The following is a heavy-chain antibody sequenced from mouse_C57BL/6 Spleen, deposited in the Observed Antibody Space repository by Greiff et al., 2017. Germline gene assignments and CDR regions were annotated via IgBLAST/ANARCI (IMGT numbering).Heavy chain of an antibody. CDR1: GFTFSDYY. Sequence: VESEGGLVQPGSSMKLSCTASGFTFSDYYMAWVRQVPEKGLEWVANINYDGSSTYYLDSLKSRFIISRDNAKNILYLQMSSLKSEVTATYYCVRVTTVVETFDYWGQGTTLTVSS. D-gene: IGHD1-1*01. J-gene: IGHJ2*01. CDR2: INYDGSST. CDR3: VRVTTVVETFDY. V-gene: IGHV5-16*01.